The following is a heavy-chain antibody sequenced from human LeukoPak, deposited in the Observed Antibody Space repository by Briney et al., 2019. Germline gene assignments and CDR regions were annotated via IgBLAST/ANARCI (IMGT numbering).Heavy chain of an antibody. J-gene: IGHJ5*02. CDR3: ARVLPGVAVAGTEVVYWFDP. D-gene: IGHD6-19*01. CDR1: GYTYTGYY. Sequence: ASVKVSCKASGYTYTGYYMHWVRQAPGQGLEWMGWINPNSGGTNYAQKFQGRVTMTRDTSISTAYMELSRLRSDDTAVYYSARVLPGVAVAGTEVVYWFDPWGQGTLVTVSS. V-gene: IGHV1-2*02. CDR2: INPNSGGT.